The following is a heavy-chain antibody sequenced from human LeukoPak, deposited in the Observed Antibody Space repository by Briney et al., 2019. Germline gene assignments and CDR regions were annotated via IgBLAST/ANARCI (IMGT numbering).Heavy chain of an antibody. D-gene: IGHD5-12*01. CDR2: ISSTSNYI. Sequence: GGSLRLSCEASGFTFSSYTFNWVRQAPGKRLEWLSSISSTSNYIYYADSVKGRLTVSRDNAKNSLYLQMNSLRAEETAVYFCARASYSGYDSARDYYFDYWGQGTLVTVSS. V-gene: IGHV3-21*01. CDR3: ARASYSGYDSARDYYFDY. CDR1: GFTFSSYT. J-gene: IGHJ4*02.